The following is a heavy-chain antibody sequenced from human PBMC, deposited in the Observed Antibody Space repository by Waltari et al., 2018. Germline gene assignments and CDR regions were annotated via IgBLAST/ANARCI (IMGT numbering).Heavy chain of an antibody. V-gene: IGHV3-7*01. D-gene: IGHD6-13*01. CDR3: ARKWQGVYGSSWSTSDDY. J-gene: IGHJ4*02. CDR2: KKQSGGDK. Sequence: EVQLVESGGGLVQPGGSLRLSCAASGFTFSNFWMGWVGQAQGKVQEWVTKKKQSGGDKYYADSVKGRFTISRDNAKNSLYLQMNSLRAEDTAMYYCARKWQGVYGSSWSTSDDYWGQGTLVTVSS. CDR1: GFTFSNFW.